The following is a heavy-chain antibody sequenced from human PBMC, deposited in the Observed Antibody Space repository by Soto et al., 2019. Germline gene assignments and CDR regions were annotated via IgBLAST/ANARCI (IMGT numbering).Heavy chain of an antibody. CDR1: GYKFGSAW. CDR3: ARQLSHPCDS. CDR2: IKPGTSDI. V-gene: IGHV5-51*01. Sequence: GESLKISCKGVGYKFGSAWIGWVRQMPGKGLEWMGIIKPGTSDIRYSPSCRGHVTISADEAVSTAYLQWSSLKASDTAMYYCARQLSHPCDSWGQGTLVTVSS. J-gene: IGHJ4*02.